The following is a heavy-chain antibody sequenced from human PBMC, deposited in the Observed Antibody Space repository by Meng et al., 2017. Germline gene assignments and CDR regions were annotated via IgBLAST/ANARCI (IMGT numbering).Heavy chain of an antibody. D-gene: IGHD4-23*01. CDR1: GYSFTSSW. CDR3: SRRDPVETPQHLGVDDAFDI. J-gene: IGHJ3*02. V-gene: IGHV5-51*01. Sequence: GESLKISCKGSGYSFTSSWIGWVRQMHGKGLEWMGIIYPGDSDTRYSTSFQGQVTISADKSISTAYLQWSSLTASDIAMYYCSRRDPVETPQHLGVDDAFDIWGQGTMVTVSS. CDR2: IYPGDSDT.